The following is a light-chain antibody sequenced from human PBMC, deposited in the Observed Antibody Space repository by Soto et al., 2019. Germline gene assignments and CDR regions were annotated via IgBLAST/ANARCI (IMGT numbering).Light chain of an antibody. CDR2: SNN. V-gene: IGLV1-44*01. Sequence: QSLMTHPPSASGTPGQRFTISFSGSTSDIGSNTVNWYQQLPGTAPKLLIYSNNQRPSGVPDRFSGSKSGTSASLTISGLQSEDEADYYCAAWDDSMNGYVFGTGTKVPVL. J-gene: IGLJ1*01. CDR3: AAWDDSMNGYV. CDR1: TSDIGSNT.